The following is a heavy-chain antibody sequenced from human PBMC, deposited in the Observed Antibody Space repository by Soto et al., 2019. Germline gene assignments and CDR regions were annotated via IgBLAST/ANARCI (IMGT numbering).Heavy chain of an antibody. J-gene: IGHJ4*02. CDR1: GFSLTTYDMG. Sequence: QITLKESGPTLVRPAQTLTLTCAFSGFSLTTYDMGVAWIRQPPGKALAWLALIYWDDDKRYSPSLTDRPAVSKDTSRNPVVLTITHLDPGDTATYFCAHAGDYDLLTFVHWGPVILVTVSS. V-gene: IGHV2-5*02. CDR3: AHAGDYDLLTFVH. CDR2: IYWDDDK. D-gene: IGHD4-17*01.